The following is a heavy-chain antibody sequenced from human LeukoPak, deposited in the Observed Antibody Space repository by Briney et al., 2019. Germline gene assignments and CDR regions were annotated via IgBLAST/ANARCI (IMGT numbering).Heavy chain of an antibody. V-gene: IGHV3-7*01. CDR1: GFTFSTYW. CDR3: ARLRGGAS. D-gene: IGHD3-10*01. Sequence: PAGSLRLSCAASGFTFSTYWMTWVRQAPGKGLEWVANVKQDGGETYYVDSVKGRFTISRDNAKNPLYLQMNSLRAEDTALHHCARLRGGASWGQGTLVTVSS. J-gene: IGHJ5*02. CDR2: VKQDGGET.